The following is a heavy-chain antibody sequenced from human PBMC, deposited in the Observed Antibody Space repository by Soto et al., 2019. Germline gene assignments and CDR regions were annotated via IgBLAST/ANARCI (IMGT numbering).Heavy chain of an antibody. J-gene: IGHJ4*02. CDR3: ASTTVVAATFDF. V-gene: IGHV3-21*01. CDR2: ISSGSSNI. D-gene: IGHD2-15*01. Sequence: WGSLRLSCGASGFSFGSYNINCGGQAPGKGLEWVASISSGSSNIYYADSVKGRFTISRDNAKNSLYLQMDSLRAEDSAVYYCASTTVVAATFDFWGQGTLVTVSS. CDR1: GFSFGSYN.